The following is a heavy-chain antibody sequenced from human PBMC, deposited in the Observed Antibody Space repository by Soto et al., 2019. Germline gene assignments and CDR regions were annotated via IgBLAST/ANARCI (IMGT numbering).Heavy chain of an antibody. J-gene: IGHJ4*02. D-gene: IGHD5-18*01. Sequence: EVQLVESGGGLVQPGGSLKISCSASGFTFSTSWMSWVRQAPGKGLEWVANIKQDGSEANYVDSVKGRFTVSRDNAKNALQLQMNSPRVEHTPVYFCARGPRHSDAYWGLGTLVTVSS. CDR2: IKQDGSEA. CDR1: GFTFSTSW. CDR3: ARGPRHSDAY. V-gene: IGHV3-7*05.